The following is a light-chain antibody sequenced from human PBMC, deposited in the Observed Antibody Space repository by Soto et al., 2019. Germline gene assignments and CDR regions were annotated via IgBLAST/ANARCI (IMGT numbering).Light chain of an antibody. CDR3: SSYTSSSTYVV. J-gene: IGLJ2*01. CDR2: EVS. V-gene: IGLV2-14*01. CDR1: SSDGGGYNY. Sequence: QSALTQPASVSGSPGQSITISCTGTSSDGGGYNYVSWYQQHPGKAPKRMIYEVSNRPSGVSNRFSGSKSGNTASLTISGLQAEDEADYYCSSYTSSSTYVVFGGGTKVTVL.